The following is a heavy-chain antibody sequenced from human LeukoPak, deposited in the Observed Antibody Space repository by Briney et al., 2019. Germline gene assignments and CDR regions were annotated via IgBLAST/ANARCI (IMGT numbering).Heavy chain of an antibody. J-gene: IGHJ6*03. CDR2: IYTTGST. CDR3: ARGGTVNYYYMDV. CDR1: GGSISSYY. Sequence: PSETLSLTCTVSGGSISSYYWSWIRQPAGKGLEWIGRIYTTGSTNYNPSLKSRVTMSVDTSKNQFSLKLSSVAAADTAVYYCARGGTVNYYYMDVWGKGTTVTVSS. V-gene: IGHV4-4*07. D-gene: IGHD4-11*01.